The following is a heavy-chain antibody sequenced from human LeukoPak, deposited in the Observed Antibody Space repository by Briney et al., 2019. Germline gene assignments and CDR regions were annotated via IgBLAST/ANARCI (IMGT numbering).Heavy chain of an antibody. CDR3: ARHLSGSYSGYYFDY. CDR1: GYSFTNYW. Sequence: HGESLKISCKGSGYSFTNYWIGWVRQMPGKGLEWMGIIYPGDSDTRYSPSFQGQVTISADKSISTAYLQWSSLKASDTAMYYCARHLSGSYSGYYFDYWGQGTLVTVSS. J-gene: IGHJ4*02. CDR2: IYPGDSDT. V-gene: IGHV5-51*01. D-gene: IGHD1-26*01.